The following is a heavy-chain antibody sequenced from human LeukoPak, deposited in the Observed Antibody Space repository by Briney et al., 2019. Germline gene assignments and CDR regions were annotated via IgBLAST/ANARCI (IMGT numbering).Heavy chain of an antibody. CDR3: ARVFYDSSGSAGGFLDH. J-gene: IGHJ4*02. D-gene: IGHD3-22*01. CDR1: GFTFSSFG. V-gene: IGHV3-30*02. Sequence: GGSLRLSCAGSGFTFSSFGMHWVRQAPGKGLEWVAFIRHDGSNKYYADSVKGRFTISRDNSKNTLYLQMNSLRAEDTAVYYCARVFYDSSGSAGGFLDHWGQGTLVTVSS. CDR2: IRHDGSNK.